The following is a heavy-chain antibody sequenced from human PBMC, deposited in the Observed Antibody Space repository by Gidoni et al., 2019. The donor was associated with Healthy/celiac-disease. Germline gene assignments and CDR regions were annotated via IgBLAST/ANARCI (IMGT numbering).Heavy chain of an antibody. CDR1: GFTFSSYS. Sequence: EVQLVESGGGLVKPGGSLRLSCAASGFTFSSYSMNWVRQAPGKGLECVSSISSSSSDIYYADSVKGRFTISRDNAKNSLYLQMNSLRAEDTAVYYCASQTGGYCSGGSCYSFDYWGQGTLVTVSS. D-gene: IGHD2-15*01. V-gene: IGHV3-21*01. CDR3: ASQTGGYCSGGSCYSFDY. J-gene: IGHJ4*01. CDR2: ISSSSSDI.